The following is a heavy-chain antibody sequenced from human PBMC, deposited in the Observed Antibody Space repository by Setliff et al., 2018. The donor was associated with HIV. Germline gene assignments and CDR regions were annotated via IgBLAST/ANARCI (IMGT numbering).Heavy chain of an antibody. CDR1: GGSFSGYY. CDR3: VRHGGEIQLWSGRGNWFDP. CDR2: INHSGSI. J-gene: IGHJ5*02. D-gene: IGHD5-18*01. V-gene: IGHV4-34*01. Sequence: PSETLSLTCAVYGGSFSGYYWSWIRQPPGKGLEWIGEINHSGSINYNPSLKSRVTISVDTSKNQFSLKLSSVTAADTAVYYCVRHGGEIQLWSGRGNWFDPWGQGTLVTVSS.